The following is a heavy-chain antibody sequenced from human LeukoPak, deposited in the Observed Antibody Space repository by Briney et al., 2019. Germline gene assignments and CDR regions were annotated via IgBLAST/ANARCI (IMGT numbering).Heavy chain of an antibody. D-gene: IGHD3-3*01. J-gene: IGHJ5*02. CDR3: ARSLADP. Sequence: PWGSLRLSCAASGFTFSSDAMSWVRQAPGKELEWVSLISGSGGSAYYADSVKGRFTISRDNSKNTLYLQMNSVRAEDTAVYYCARSLADPWGRGTLVTVSS. CDR1: GFTFSSDA. V-gene: IGHV3-23*01. CDR2: ISGSGGSA.